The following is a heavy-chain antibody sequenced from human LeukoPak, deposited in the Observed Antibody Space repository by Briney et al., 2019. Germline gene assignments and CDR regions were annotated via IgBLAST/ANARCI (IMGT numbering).Heavy chain of an antibody. CDR3: ARGRGDYYDSSGFSSAFDI. J-gene: IGHJ3*02. Sequence: SETLSLTCTVSGGSISSYYWSWIRQPAGKGLEWIGRIYTSGSTNYNPSLKSRVTMSVDTSKNQFSLKLSSVTAADTAVYYCARGRGDYYDSSGFSSAFDIWGQGTMVTVSS. CDR1: GGSISSYY. D-gene: IGHD3-22*01. V-gene: IGHV4-4*07. CDR2: IYTSGST.